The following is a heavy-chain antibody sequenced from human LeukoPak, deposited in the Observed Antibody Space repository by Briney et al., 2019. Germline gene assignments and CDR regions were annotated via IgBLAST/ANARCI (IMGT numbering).Heavy chain of an antibody. CDR3: ARVGIRQGAFDI. D-gene: IGHD1-26*01. J-gene: IGHJ3*02. Sequence: PSETLSLTCTVSGGPISSYYWSWIRQPPGKGLEWIGYIYYSGSTNYNPSLKSRVTISVDTSKNQFSLKLSSVTAADTAVYYCARVGIRQGAFDIWGQGTMVTVSS. V-gene: IGHV4-59*01. CDR2: IYYSGST. CDR1: GGPISSYY.